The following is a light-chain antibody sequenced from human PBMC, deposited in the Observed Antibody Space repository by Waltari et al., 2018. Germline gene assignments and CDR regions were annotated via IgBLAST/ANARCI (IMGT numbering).Light chain of an antibody. J-gene: IGKJ5*01. CDR1: QSIGTN. Sequence: EILMTQSPATLSVSPGERVTLPCRASQSIGTNLAWYQHKRGQAPRPLIYSATARPPGIPARFRGSGSVTEFTLTISSLQSEDFAVYYCQQYNDWPPLPFGQGTRLEIK. CDR2: SAT. V-gene: IGKV3-15*01. CDR3: QQYNDWPPLP.